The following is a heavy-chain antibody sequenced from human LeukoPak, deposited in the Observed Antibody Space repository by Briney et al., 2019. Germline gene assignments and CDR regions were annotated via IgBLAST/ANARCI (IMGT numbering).Heavy chain of an antibody. J-gene: IGHJ4*02. CDR2: ISESGGVD. CDR1: GFTFSTYE. D-gene: IGHD6-19*01. Sequence: PGGSLRLSCAASGFTFSTYEMNWVRQAPGKGLEWVSYISESGGVDQSAVSVEGRFTISRDNADNSLFLQMDSLRAEDTAVYYCARERRGGQWRDFDLWGQGTRVTVSS. CDR3: ARERRGGQWRDFDL. V-gene: IGHV3-48*03.